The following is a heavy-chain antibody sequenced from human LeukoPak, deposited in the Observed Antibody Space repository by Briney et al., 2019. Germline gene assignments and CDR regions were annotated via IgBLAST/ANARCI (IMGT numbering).Heavy chain of an antibody. CDR2: IYHSGST. CDR1: GYSITSGYD. J-gene: IGHJ4*02. Sequence: PSETLSLTCAVSGYSITSGYDWAWIRQPPGKGREWIGDIYHSGSTYYNPSLKRRVTISVDTSKNQFSLKLSSVTPADTAVYYCARRYSNYFFDYWGQGTLVTVSS. D-gene: IGHD4-11*01. V-gene: IGHV4-38-2*01. CDR3: ARRYSNYFFDY.